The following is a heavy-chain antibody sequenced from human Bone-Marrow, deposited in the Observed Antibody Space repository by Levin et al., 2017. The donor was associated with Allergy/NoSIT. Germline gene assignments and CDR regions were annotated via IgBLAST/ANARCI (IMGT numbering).Heavy chain of an antibody. CDR3: AKGTGNYYDTTGHFDF. CDR2: ISYDGGHD. V-gene: IGHV3-30*18. Sequence: GESLKISCAASGFNFFNYGMHWVRQAPGKGLEWVATISYDGGHDYYADSVRGRFTISRDNSQRRVYLQMNSLRHEDTAVFYCAKGTGNYYDTTGHFDFWGRGTLVTVSS. CDR1: GFNFFNYG. J-gene: IGHJ4*02. D-gene: IGHD3-22*01.